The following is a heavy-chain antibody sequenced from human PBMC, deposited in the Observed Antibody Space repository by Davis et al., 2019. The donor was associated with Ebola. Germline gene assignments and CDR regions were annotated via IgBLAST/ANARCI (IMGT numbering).Heavy chain of an antibody. V-gene: IGHV1-2*02. J-gene: IGHJ6*02. CDR1: GYTFTGYF. Sequence: ASVKVSCKASGYTFTGYFMHWVRQAPGQSLEWMGWINPYSGGANSAQKFQGRVTMTRDTSIGTAYMELSSLGSDDTAVYFCARASPPEYNVWSRNPHYHYFPMDVWGQGTTVTVSS. CDR3: ARASPPEYNVWSRNPHYHYFPMDV. D-gene: IGHD3-10*02. CDR2: INPYSGGA.